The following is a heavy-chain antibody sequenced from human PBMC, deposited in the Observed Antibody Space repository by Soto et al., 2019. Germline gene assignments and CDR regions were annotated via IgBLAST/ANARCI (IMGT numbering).Heavy chain of an antibody. CDR2: VDHRGST. J-gene: IGHJ6*02. D-gene: IGHD1-7*01. V-gene: IGHV4-34*02. CDR1: GESFSGYY. CDR3: ARYEYGNSLYGVDV. Sequence: QVHLQQRGAGLLKPSETLSLNCVVSGESFSGYYWSWIRQTPGMGLEWIGEVDHRGSTTYNPSLKNRASISIDSSKNLFSPELTSVPAADTALYFCARYEYGNSLYGVDVWGQGTRVTVSS.